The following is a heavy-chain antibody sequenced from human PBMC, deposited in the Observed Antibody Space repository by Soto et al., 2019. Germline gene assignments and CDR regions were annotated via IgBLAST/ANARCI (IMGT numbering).Heavy chain of an antibody. J-gene: IGHJ4*02. CDR3: ASTGSYCSGGSCYFDY. D-gene: IGHD2-15*01. CDR2: ISSSRSTI. V-gene: IGHV3-48*01. CDR1: GFTFSSYS. Sequence: GGSLRLSCGASGFTFSSYSMNWVPQAPGKGREGVSYISSSRSTICYADSVKGRFTISRDKAKNSLYLQMNSLRAEETAVCYGASTGSYCSGGSCYFDYWGQGTLVTVSS.